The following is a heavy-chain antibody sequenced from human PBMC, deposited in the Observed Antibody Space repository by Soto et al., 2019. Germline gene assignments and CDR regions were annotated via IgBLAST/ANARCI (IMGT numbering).Heavy chain of an antibody. D-gene: IGHD6-19*01. CDR2: INPGVGIT. Sequence: AASVKVSCKASGYTFTTYYIHWVRQAPGQGLEWLGIINPGVGITRYAQKFQGRVTMTRDTSTSTVYMDVSSLRSEDTALYYCARGIAVAGYYHNYGMDAWGQGTTVTVSS. CDR3: ARGIAVAGYYHNYGMDA. V-gene: IGHV1-46*01. CDR1: GYTFTTYY. J-gene: IGHJ6*02.